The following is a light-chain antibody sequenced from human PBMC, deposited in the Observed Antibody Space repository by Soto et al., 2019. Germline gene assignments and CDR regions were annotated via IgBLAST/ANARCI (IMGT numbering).Light chain of an antibody. CDR3: QQYNSYPWT. V-gene: IGKV1-5*01. CDR1: QSISSW. CDR2: DAS. J-gene: IGKJ1*01. Sequence: IQMPQSHSTLSASVGASFAITGRASQSISSWLAWYQQKPGKAPKLLIYDASSLESGVPSRFSGSGSGTEFTLTISSLQPDEFATYYCQQYNSYPWTFGQGNKVDIK.